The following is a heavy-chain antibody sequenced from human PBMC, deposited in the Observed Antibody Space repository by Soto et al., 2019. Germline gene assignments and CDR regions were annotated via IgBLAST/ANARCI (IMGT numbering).Heavy chain of an antibody. CDR2: INPSGGST. CDR1: GYTFTSYY. V-gene: IGHV1-46*01. J-gene: IGHJ4*02. CDR3: AGGDILTGYWTSTLDY. Sequence: QVQLVQSGAEVKKPGASVKVSCKASGYTFTSYYMHWVRQAPGQGLEWMGIINPSGGSTSYAQKFQGRVTMTRDTSTSTVYMELSSLRSEDTAVYYCAGGDILTGYWTSTLDYWGQGTLVTVSS. D-gene: IGHD3-9*01.